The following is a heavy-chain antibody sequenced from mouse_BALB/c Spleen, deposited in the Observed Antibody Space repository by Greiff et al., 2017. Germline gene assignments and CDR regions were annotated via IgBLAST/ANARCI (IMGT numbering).Heavy chain of an antibody. CDR3: ARDPHMITAWFAY. CDR2: IWAGGST. CDR1: GFSLTSYG. D-gene: IGHD2-4*01. Sequence: VQVVESGPGLVAPSQSLSITCTVSGFSLTSYGVHWVRQPPGKGLEWLGVIWAGGSTNYNSALMSRLSISKDNSKSQVFLKMNSLQTDDTAMYYCARDPHMITAWFAYWGQGTLVTVSA. V-gene: IGHV2-9*02. J-gene: IGHJ3*01.